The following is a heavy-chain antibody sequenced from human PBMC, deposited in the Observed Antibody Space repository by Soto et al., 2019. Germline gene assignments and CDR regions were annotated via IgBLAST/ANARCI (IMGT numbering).Heavy chain of an antibody. CDR1: GFTFSSYS. Sequence: EVQLVESGGGLVKPGGSLRLSCAASGFTFSSYSMNWVRQAPGKGLEWVSSISSSSSYIYYADSVKGRFTISRDNAKNSLYLQRNSLRAEDTAVYYCARGKLWFGESNDTWGQGTLVTVSS. CDR3: ARGKLWFGESNDT. D-gene: IGHD3-10*01. J-gene: IGHJ5*02. CDR2: ISSSSSYI. V-gene: IGHV3-21*01.